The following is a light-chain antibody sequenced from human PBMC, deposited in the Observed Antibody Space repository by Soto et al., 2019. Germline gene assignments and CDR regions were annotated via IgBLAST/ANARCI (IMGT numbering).Light chain of an antibody. CDR2: GAS. Sequence: EIVMTQSPDTLSVSLGQRATLSCRASQNVDDYLAWYQQRPGQSPSLLIYGASTRATGVPARFSGSGSGTDFTLTITSLQSEDFAVYYCQQYNEWPRTFGQGTKVDIK. CDR3: QQYNEWPRT. J-gene: IGKJ1*01. V-gene: IGKV3-15*01. CDR1: QNVDDY.